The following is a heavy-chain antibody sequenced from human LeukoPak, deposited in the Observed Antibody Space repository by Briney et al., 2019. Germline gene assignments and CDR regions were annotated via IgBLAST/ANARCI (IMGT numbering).Heavy chain of an antibody. CDR2: INHSGST. CDR1: GGSFSGYY. V-gene: IGHV4-34*01. Sequence: SETLSLTCAVYGGSFSGYYWSWIRQPPGKGLEWIREINHSGSTNYNPSLKSRVTISVDTSKNQFSLKLSSVTAADTAVYYCARESSGLDYWGQGTLVTVSS. J-gene: IGHJ4*02. D-gene: IGHD3-22*01. CDR3: ARESSGLDY.